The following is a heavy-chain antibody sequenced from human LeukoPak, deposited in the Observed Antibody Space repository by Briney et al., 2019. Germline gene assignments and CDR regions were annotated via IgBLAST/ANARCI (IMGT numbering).Heavy chain of an antibody. J-gene: IGHJ4*02. CDR3: ARDPAHYLRYGYFDY. Sequence: GGSLRLSCAASGFTFSSYSMNWVRQAPGKGLEWVSSINDAGSHIYYTDSVKGRFTISRDNAKNSLYLQMNSLRAEDSALYYCARDPAHYLRYGYFDYGGQGTLVTVSS. CDR1: GFTFSSYS. V-gene: IGHV3-21*01. CDR2: INDAGSHI. D-gene: IGHD4-17*01.